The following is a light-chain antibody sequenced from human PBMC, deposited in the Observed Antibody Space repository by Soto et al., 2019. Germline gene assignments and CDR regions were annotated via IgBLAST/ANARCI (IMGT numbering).Light chain of an antibody. V-gene: IGKV1-9*01. CDR1: QGISDY. J-gene: IGKJ4*01. Sequence: DIQLTKSPSFLSASVGDIVTISCRASQGISDYLAWYQQKPGKAPKLLIYCPSTWQSGVPSRFSGSASGTDFTLTISSLRPEDVATYFCQQFHAYPLTFGGGTKLEIQ. CDR3: QQFHAYPLT. CDR2: CPS.